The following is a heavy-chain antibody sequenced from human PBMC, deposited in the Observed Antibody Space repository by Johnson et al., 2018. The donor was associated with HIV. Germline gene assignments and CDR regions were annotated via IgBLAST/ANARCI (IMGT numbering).Heavy chain of an antibody. CDR3: AKDLTHSYDAFDI. Sequence: VQLVESGGGLVQPGRSLRLSCAASGFTFDDYAMHWVRQAPGKGLEWVSGIRWNSGSIGYADSVKGRFTISRDNAKNSLYLQMNSLRAEDTALYYCAKDLTHSYDAFDIWGQGTMVTVSS. J-gene: IGHJ3*02. CDR2: IRWNSGSI. D-gene: IGHD1-26*01. V-gene: IGHV3-9*01. CDR1: GFTFDDYA.